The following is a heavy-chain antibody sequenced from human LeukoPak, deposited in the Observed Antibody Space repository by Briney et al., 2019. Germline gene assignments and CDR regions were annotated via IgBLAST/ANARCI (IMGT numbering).Heavy chain of an antibody. D-gene: IGHD4-23*01. Sequence: SETLSLTCTVSGGSISSYYWSWIRQPAGKGLEWIGRIYTSGSTNYNPSLKSRVTISVDTSKNQFSLKLSSVTAADTAVYYCARVRRAVRTFDYWGQGTLVTVSS. V-gene: IGHV4-4*07. CDR3: ARVRRAVRTFDY. CDR1: GGSISSYY. J-gene: IGHJ4*02. CDR2: IYTSGST.